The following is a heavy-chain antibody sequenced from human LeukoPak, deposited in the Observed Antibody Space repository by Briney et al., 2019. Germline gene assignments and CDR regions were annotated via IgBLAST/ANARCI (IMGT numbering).Heavy chain of an antibody. Sequence: PSETLSLTCTVSGGSISSYYWSWIRQPPGKGLEWIGEINHSGSTNYNPSLKSRVTMSVDTSKNQFSLRLTSVTAADTAVYYCARQTGSGLFILPGGQGTLVTVSS. CDR3: ARQTGSGLFILP. CDR1: GGSISSYY. CDR2: INHSGST. J-gene: IGHJ4*02. V-gene: IGHV4-59*08. D-gene: IGHD3/OR15-3a*01.